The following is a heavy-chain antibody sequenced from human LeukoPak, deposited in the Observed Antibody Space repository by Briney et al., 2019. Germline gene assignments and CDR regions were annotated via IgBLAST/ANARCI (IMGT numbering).Heavy chain of an antibody. CDR3: ARGPDSITIFGVVNTPFDY. D-gene: IGHD3-3*01. J-gene: IGHJ4*02. CDR1: GFTFNTYA. Sequence: GRSLRLSCAASGFTFNTYAIHWVRQAPGKGLEWVAVISYDGSNKDYTDSVKGRFTISRDNSKSTLYLHMSSLRAEDTAVYYCARGPDSITIFGVVNTPFDYWGQGTLVTVSS. V-gene: IGHV3-30*04. CDR2: ISYDGSNK.